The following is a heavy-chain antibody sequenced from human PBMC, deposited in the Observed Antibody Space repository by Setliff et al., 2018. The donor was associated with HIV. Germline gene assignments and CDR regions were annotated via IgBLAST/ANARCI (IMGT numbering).Heavy chain of an antibody. CDR2: ISIGSGGAI. D-gene: IGHD3-3*01. V-gene: IGHV3-21*01. CDR3: ARDNLYYNLYDGSPVYGMDV. CDR1: GLPFYNYW. J-gene: IGHJ6*02. Sequence: PGGSLRLSCVASGLPFYNYWMTWLRRAPGRGLEWVSSISIGSGGAIGYADSVQGRFTISRDNSKNSLYLQMNGLRVEDTGVYYCARDNLYYNLYDGSPVYGMDVWGQGTTVTVSS.